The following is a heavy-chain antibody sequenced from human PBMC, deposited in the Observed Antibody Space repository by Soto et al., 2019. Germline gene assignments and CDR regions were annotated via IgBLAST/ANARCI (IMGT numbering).Heavy chain of an antibody. CDR3: TGAYYDINGYSLDP. CDR2: IYYGGSI. CDR1: GGSISSGY. J-gene: IGHJ5*02. Sequence: PSETLSLTCNVSGGSISSGYWTWIRQPPGKGLEWIGYIYYGGSINYNPSLKSRVIISVDTAKNQFSLRLSSVTAADTAVYYCTGAYYDINGYSLDPWGQGTSVTVSS. D-gene: IGHD3-22*01. V-gene: IGHV4-59*01.